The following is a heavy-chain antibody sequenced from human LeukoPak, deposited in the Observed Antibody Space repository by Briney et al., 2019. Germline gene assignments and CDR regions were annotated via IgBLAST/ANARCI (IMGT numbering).Heavy chain of an antibody. CDR2: IYHSGST. CDR3: ARVHIAAAESYYYYMDV. CDR1: GGSISSSNW. J-gene: IGHJ6*03. D-gene: IGHD6-13*01. V-gene: IGHV4-4*02. Sequence: TSETLSLTCAVSGGSISSSNWWSWVRQPPGKGLEWIGEIYHSGSTNYNPSLKNRVTISVDKSKNQFSLKLSSVTAADTAVYYCARVHIAAAESYYYYMDVWGKGTTVTVSS.